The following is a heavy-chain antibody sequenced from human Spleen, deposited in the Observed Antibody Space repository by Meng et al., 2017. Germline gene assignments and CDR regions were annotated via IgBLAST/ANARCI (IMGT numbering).Heavy chain of an antibody. CDR2: INPNSGAT. J-gene: IGHJ5*02. D-gene: IGHD3-22*01. CDR3: ARDGDYYDIGP. Sequence: QVQLVQSGAELKKPGASVKVSCKASGYTFSDYYIHWVRQAPGQGLEWMGWINPNSGATNYAQKFQGRVTMTRDTSISTAYMDLSRLRSDDTAVYYCARDGDYYDIGPWGQGTLVTVSS. CDR1: GYTFSDYY. V-gene: IGHV1-2*02.